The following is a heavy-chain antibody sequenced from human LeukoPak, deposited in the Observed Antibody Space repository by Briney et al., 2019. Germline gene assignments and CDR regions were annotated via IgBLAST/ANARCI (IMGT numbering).Heavy chain of an antibody. CDR3: ARHLSDHYDSSGYYFDS. V-gene: IGHV4-59*08. D-gene: IGHD3-22*01. CDR1: GGSISSYY. Sequence: PSETLSLTCSVSGGSISSYYWSWIRQPPARGLEWIGYIYYSGSTNYNPSLKSRVTISVDTSKNLFSLKLSSVTAADTAVFYCARHLSDHYDSSGYYFDSWGQGTLVTVSS. CDR2: IYYSGST. J-gene: IGHJ4*02.